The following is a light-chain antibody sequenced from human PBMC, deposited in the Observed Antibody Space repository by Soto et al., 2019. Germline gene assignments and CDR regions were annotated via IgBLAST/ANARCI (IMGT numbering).Light chain of an antibody. CDR2: GAS. Sequence: EILMTQSPATLSVYPGERATLSCRASQSVSSNVAWYQQKPGQAPRLLIYGASNRATGIPARFSGSGSGTDFSLTITSLQSEDFAVYYCQQRSNWPPVITFGQGTRLEIK. CDR3: QQRSNWPPVIT. J-gene: IGKJ5*01. V-gene: IGKV3-15*01. CDR1: QSVSSN.